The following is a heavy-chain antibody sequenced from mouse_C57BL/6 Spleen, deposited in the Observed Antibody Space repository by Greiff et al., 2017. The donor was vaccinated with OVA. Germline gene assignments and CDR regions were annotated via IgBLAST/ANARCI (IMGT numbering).Heavy chain of an antibody. CDR3: ARWALGPFDY. V-gene: IGHV5-17*01. D-gene: IGHD4-1*01. CDR1: GFTFSDYG. Sequence: EVMLVESGGGLVKPGGSLKLSCAASGFTFSDYGMHWVRQAPEKGLEWVAYISSGSSTIYYADTVKGRFTISRDNAKNTLFLQMTSLRSEDTAMYYGARWALGPFDYWGQGTTLTVSS. J-gene: IGHJ2*01. CDR2: ISSGSSTI.